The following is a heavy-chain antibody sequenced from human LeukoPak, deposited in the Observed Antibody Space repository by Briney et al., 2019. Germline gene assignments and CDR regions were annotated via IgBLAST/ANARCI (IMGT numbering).Heavy chain of an antibody. Sequence: GESLKISCKGSGSSFTSYWIGWVRQMPGKGLEWMGIISPGDSHTRYSPSFQGQVSISADKSISTAYLQWSSLKASDTAIYYCARRGEAMDPFDYWGQGTLVTVSS. D-gene: IGHD5-18*01. CDR2: ISPGDSHT. V-gene: IGHV5-51*01. CDR3: ARRGEAMDPFDY. CDR1: GSSFTSYW. J-gene: IGHJ4*02.